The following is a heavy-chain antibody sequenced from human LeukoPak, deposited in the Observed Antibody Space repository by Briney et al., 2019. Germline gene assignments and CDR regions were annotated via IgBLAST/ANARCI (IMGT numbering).Heavy chain of an antibody. CDR3: AKGGCWDDYDISH. Sequence: GGSLRLSCAASGFTFNSYSMNWVGPAPGEGLPGVSSISGSGGTSTYYADSLKGRFTISRDNSKSTLYLQMNSLGAEDTAVYYCAKGGCWDDYDISHWGQGTMVTVSS. J-gene: IGHJ3*01. V-gene: IGHV3-23*01. CDR1: GFTFNSYS. CDR2: ISGSGGTST. D-gene: IGHD3-22*01.